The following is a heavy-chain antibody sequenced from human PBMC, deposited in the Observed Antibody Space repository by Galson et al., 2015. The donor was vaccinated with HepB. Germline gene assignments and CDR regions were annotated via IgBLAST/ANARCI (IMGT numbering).Heavy chain of an antibody. CDR2: IKQDGIEK. J-gene: IGHJ4*02. D-gene: IGHD5-18*01. CDR3: ARKRGYQYAYFDY. Sequence: SLRLSCAASGFTFSSYWMTWVRQAPGKGLEWVANIKQDGIEKYHVDSVKGRFTISRDNAKNSLYLEMISLRVDDTAVYYCARKRGYQYAYFDYWGQGTLVTVSS. V-gene: IGHV3-7*03. CDR1: GFTFSSYW.